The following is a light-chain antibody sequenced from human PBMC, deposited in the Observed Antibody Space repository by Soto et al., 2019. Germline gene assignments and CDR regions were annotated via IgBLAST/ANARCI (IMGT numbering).Light chain of an antibody. CDR2: GVS. CDR3: SSYAGRNNAVV. CDR1: SSDVGGYNS. J-gene: IGLJ2*01. Sequence: QSALTQPPSASGSPGQSVTISCTGTSSDVGGYNSVSWYQQHPDKAPKLMIYGVSTRPSGVPDRFSGSKSGNTASLTVSGLQAEDEADYYRSSYAGRNNAVVFGGGTKLTVL. V-gene: IGLV2-8*01.